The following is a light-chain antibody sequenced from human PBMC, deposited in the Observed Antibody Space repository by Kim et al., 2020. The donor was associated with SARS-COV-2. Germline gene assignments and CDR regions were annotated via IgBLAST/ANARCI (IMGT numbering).Light chain of an antibody. J-gene: IGLJ3*02. V-gene: IGLV1-47*01. Sequence: SGTQEERVTSSCSGLNSNYVNWYQRVPGTAPELLIYRNNHRPSGVPDRFSGSKSDTSASLAISGIRSDDEADYFCAAWDESLSGRVFGGGTQLTVL. CDR1: NSNY. CDR2: RNN. CDR3: AAWDESLSGRV.